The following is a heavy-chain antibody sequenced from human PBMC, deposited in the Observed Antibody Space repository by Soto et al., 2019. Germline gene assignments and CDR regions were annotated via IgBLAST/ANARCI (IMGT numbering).Heavy chain of an antibody. V-gene: IGHV1-69*12. CDR1: GGTFSTSA. D-gene: IGHD3-3*02. CDR3: ARDKDRQQLGGNYYYILDV. CDR2: IIPIFATP. Sequence: QVQLMQSGAEVKKPGSSVKVSCKASGGTFSTSAISWVRQAPGEGLEWVGGIIPIFATPDYAQKFQGRVTISADESTATAYLELTSLTTDDTAVYYGARDKDRQQLGGNYYYILDVWGQGTAITVSS. J-gene: IGHJ6*02.